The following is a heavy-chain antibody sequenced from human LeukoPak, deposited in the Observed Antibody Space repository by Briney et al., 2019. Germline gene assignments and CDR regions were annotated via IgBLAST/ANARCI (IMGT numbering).Heavy chain of an antibody. D-gene: IGHD3-16*01. V-gene: IGHV3-7*03. CDR2: INHNGNVN. J-gene: IGHJ6*02. CDR1: GFTFQNYA. Sequence: PGGSLRLSCAASGFTFQNYAMSWARQAPGKGLEWVASINHNGNVNYYVDSVKGRFTISRDNAKNSLYLQMSNLRAEDTAVYFCARGGGLDVWGQGATVTVSS. CDR3: ARGGGLDV.